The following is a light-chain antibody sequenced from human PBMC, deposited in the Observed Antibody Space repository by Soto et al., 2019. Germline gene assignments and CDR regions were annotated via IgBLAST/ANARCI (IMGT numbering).Light chain of an antibody. CDR3: SSYTRTSSYV. CDR2: EVS. V-gene: IGLV2-14*01. J-gene: IGLJ1*01. CDR1: SSDIGNYDY. Sequence: QSVLTQPASVSGSPGQSITFSCTGTSSDIGNYDYVSWLQQHPGKAPKLLISEVSNRPSGVSYRFSGSKSGTTASLTISGLQAEDEADYYCSSYTRTSSYVFGGGTKLTVL.